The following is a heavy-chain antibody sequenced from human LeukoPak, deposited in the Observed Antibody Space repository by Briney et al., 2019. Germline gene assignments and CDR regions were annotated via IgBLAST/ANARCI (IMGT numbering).Heavy chain of an antibody. V-gene: IGHV3-48*03. D-gene: IGHD3-16*01. CDR2: ITSSGSTI. CDR3: AREATYGPIDY. CDR1: GFTFSSYE. J-gene: IGHJ4*02. Sequence: GSLRLSCAASGFTFSSYEMNWVRQAPGKGLEWVSYITSSGSTIYYADSVKGRFTISRDNAKNSLYLQMNSQRAEDTAVYYCAREATYGPIDYWGQGTLVTVSS.